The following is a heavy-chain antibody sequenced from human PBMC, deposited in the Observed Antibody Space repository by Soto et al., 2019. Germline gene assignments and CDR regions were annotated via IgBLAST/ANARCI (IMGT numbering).Heavy chain of an antibody. CDR1: GFTVSSNY. J-gene: IGHJ4*02. V-gene: IGHV3-53*01. CDR3: ARSMMVRGVLFDY. CDR2: IYRGGSA. D-gene: IGHD3-10*01. Sequence: EVQLVESGGGLIQPGGSLRLSCAASGFTVSSNYMSWVRQAPGKGLEWVSVIYRGGSAYYADSVKGRFTISRENSKNTLSLQMNSLRAEYTAVYYCARSMMVRGVLFDYWGRGNLVTVSS.